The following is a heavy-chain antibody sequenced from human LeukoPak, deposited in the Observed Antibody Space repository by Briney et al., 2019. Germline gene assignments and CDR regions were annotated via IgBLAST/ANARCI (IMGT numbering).Heavy chain of an antibody. CDR1: GGTFSSYA. J-gene: IGHJ4*02. CDR3: ARGVGDSSGYSSDY. D-gene: IGHD3-22*01. Sequence: SAKVSCKASGGTFSSYAISWVRQAPGQGLEWMGRIIPILGIANYAQKFQGRVTITADKSTSTAYMELSSLRSEDTAVYYCARGVGDSSGYSSDYWGQGTLVTVSS. CDR2: IIPILGIA. V-gene: IGHV1-69*04.